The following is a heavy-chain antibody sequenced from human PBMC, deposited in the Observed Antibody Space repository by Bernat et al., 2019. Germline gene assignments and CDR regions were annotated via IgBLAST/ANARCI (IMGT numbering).Heavy chain of an antibody. CDR1: GGSISSGGYY. Sequence: QLQLQESGSGLVKPSQTLSLTCAVSGGSISSGGYYWSWIRQPPGKGLEWIGYIYYSGSTNYNPSLKSRVTISVDTSKNQFSLRMSSRTAADTAVYYCARATDGGGDGGFDYWGRGTLVTVSS. D-gene: IGHD2-21*02. J-gene: IGHJ4*02. CDR2: IYYSGST. V-gene: IGHV4-61*08. CDR3: ARATDGGGDGGFDY.